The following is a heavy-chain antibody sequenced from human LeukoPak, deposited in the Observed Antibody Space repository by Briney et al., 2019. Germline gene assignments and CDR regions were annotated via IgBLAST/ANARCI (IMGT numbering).Heavy chain of an antibody. CDR2: IKQDGSEK. J-gene: IGHJ4*02. CDR3: ARGLSEGPYYDILTGPRYLDY. D-gene: IGHD3-9*01. CDR1: GFTFSSYW. V-gene: IGHV3-7*03. Sequence: GGSLRLSCAASGFTFSSYWMSWVRQAPGKGLEWVANIKQDGSEKYYVDSVKGRFTISRDNAKNSLYLQMNSLRAEDTAVYYCARGLSEGPYYDILTGPRYLDYWGRGTLVTVSS.